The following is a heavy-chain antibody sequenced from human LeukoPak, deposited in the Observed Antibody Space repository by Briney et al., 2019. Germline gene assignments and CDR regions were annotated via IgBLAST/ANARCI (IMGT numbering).Heavy chain of an antibody. Sequence: ASVKVSCKASGYTFTSYYMHGVRQAPGQGLEWMGIISPSGASTTYAQNFQGRVTMTRDMSTSTLYMELSSLKSEDTAVYYCARGSSRSPRDAFDIWAKGQWSPSLQ. J-gene: IGHJ3*02. V-gene: IGHV1-46*01. CDR1: GYTFTSYY. CDR3: ARGSSRSPRDAFDI. CDR2: ISPSGAST.